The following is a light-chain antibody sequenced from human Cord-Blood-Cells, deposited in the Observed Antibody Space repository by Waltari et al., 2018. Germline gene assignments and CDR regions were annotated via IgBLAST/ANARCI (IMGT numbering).Light chain of an antibody. CDR3: CSYAGSSTWV. V-gene: IGLV2-23*02. CDR1: SSDVWSYHL. CDR2: EVS. J-gene: IGLJ3*02. Sequence: QSALTQPASVSGSPGQSITISCTGTSSDVWSYHLVSWYQQHPGKAPKLMIDEVSKRPSGVSKRFSGSKSGNTASLTSSGLQAEDEADYYCCSYAGSSTWVFGGGTKLTVL.